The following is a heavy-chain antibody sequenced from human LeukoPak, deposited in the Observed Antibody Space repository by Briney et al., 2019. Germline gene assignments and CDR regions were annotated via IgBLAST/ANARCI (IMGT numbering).Heavy chain of an antibody. V-gene: IGHV4-34*01. D-gene: IGHD3-10*01. CDR3: AREDGSGSYYN. J-gene: IGHJ4*02. CDR2: INHSGST. Sequence: KASETLSLTCAVYGGSFSGYYWSWIRQPPGKGLEWIGEINHSGSTNYNPSLKSRVTISVDTSKNQFSLKLSSVTAADTAVYYCAREDGSGSYYNWGQGTLVTVSS. CDR1: GGSFSGYY.